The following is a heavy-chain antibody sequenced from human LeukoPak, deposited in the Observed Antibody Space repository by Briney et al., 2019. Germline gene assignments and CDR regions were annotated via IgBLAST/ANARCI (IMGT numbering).Heavy chain of an antibody. J-gene: IGHJ4*02. V-gene: IGHV1-69*06. CDR3: ARSYYYDSSGYHGDY. D-gene: IGHD3-22*01. CDR1: GYTFTSYG. Sequence: GASVKVSCKASGYTFTSYGISWVRQAPGQGLEWMGGIIPIFGTANYAQKFQGRVTITADKSTSTAYMELSSLRSEDTAVYYCARSYYYDSSGYHGDYWGQGTLVTVSS. CDR2: IIPIFGTA.